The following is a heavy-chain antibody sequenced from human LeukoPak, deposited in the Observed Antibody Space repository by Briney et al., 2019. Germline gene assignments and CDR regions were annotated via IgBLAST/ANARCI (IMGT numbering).Heavy chain of an antibody. CDR1: GGSISSYY. J-gene: IGHJ6*02. CDR3: ARDFVYCSSTSCSYGMDV. V-gene: IGHV4-4*07. Sequence: PSETLSLTCTVSGGSISSYYWSWIRQPAGKGLEGIGRIYTSGSTNYNPSLKSRVTMSVDTSKNQFSLKLSSVTAADTAVYYCARDFVYCSSTSCSYGMDVWGQGTTVTVSS. D-gene: IGHD2-2*01. CDR2: IYTSGST.